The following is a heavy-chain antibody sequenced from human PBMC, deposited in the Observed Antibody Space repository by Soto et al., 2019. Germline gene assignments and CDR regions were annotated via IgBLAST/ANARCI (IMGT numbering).Heavy chain of an antibody. CDR2: IFWADDK. J-gene: IGHJ4*02. CDR3: AHRRGGGTTGGVFDY. Sequence: QITLKESGPTLVKPTQTLTLTCTFSGFSLSSSGVGVGWIRQPPGKALEWLVVIFWADDKRYSPSLKSRLTITTDASKHQVVLTMANMDPVDTATYYCAHRRGGGTTGGVFDYWGQGILVTVSS. V-gene: IGHV2-5*02. CDR1: GFSLSSSGVG. D-gene: IGHD1-1*01.